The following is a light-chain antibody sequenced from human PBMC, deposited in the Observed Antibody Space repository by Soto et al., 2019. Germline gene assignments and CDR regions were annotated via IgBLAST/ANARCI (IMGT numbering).Light chain of an antibody. CDR2: DAS. Sequence: DIQMTQSPSTLSASVGDRVTITCRASQNVNKWLAWFQQKPGKVPKLLIFDASTLQTGFPSRFGGGGSGTEFTLTISGLQPDDFATYYCQQYNSYSPWTFGPGTKVEI. V-gene: IGKV1-5*01. CDR1: QNVNKW. CDR3: QQYNSYSPWT. J-gene: IGKJ1*01.